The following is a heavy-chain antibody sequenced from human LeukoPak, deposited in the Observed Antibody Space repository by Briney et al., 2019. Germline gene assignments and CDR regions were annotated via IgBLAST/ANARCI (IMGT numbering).Heavy chain of an antibody. CDR2: INYSGST. V-gene: IGHV4-59*08. CDR1: GGSISGYY. Sequence: SETLSLTCTVSGGSISGYYWSWIRQPPGKGLEWIGYINYSGSTNYNPSLKSRVTISVDTSKKHQFSLKLSSVTAADTAVYYCARWFGSGSYYGYWGQGTLVTVSS. D-gene: IGHD3-10*01. CDR3: ARWFGSGSYYGY. J-gene: IGHJ4*02.